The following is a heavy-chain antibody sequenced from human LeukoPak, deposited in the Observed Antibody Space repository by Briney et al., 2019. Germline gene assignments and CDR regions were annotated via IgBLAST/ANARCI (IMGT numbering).Heavy chain of an antibody. V-gene: IGHV1-18*01. D-gene: IGHD1-26*01. CDR3: AVDFRQYSGSSDY. CDR1: GYTFTSYG. J-gene: IGHJ4*02. CDR2: ISAYNGNT. Sequence: ASVTVSCTASGYTFTSYGISRVRQAPGQGLEWMGWISAYNGNTNYAQKLQGRVTMTTDTSTSTAYMELRSLRSDDTAVYYCAVDFRQYSGSSDYWGREPWSPSPQ.